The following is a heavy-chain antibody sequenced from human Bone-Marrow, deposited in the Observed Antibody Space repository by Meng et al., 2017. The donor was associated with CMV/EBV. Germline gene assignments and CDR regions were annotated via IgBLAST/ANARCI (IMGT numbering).Heavy chain of an antibody. V-gene: IGHV4-39*07. J-gene: IGHJ5*02. D-gene: IGHD6-13*01. CDR3: ARWLIAAAGTGWFDP. CDR1: GGSISSSSYY. CDR2: IYYSGST. Sequence: GSLRLSCTVSGGSISSSSYYWGWIRQPPGKGLEWIGSIYYSGSTYYNPSLKSRVTISVDTSKNQFSLKLSSVTAADTAVYYCARWLIAAAGTGWFDPWGQGTLVTVSS.